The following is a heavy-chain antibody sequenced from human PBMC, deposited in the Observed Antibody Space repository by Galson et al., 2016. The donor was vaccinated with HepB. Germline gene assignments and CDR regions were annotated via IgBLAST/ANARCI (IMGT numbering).Heavy chain of an antibody. J-gene: IGHJ3*02. CDR2: IYWNDDK. Sequence: PALVKPTQTLTLTCTLSGVSLRVSGAGVGWIRQPPGKALEWLALIYWNDDKRYSPSLKSRLTITKDRSKTQVVLRMTNMDPEDTATYYCAHSSLELRSAFDIWGQGTLVTVSS. CDR1: GVSLRVSGAG. D-gene: IGHD1-26*01. CDR3: AHSSLELRSAFDI. V-gene: IGHV2-5*01.